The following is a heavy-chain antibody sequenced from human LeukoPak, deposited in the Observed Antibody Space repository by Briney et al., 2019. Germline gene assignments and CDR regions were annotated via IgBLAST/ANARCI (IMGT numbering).Heavy chain of an antibody. V-gene: IGHV3-20*04. Sequence: PGGSLRLSCAASGFTFDDYDMTWVRQAPGKGLEWVSCINWTGSTKGYADSVKGRFTISRDNAKNSLYLQMNSLRADDTALYYCARGFVEWSFDYWGQGTLVTVSS. D-gene: IGHD3-3*01. CDR1: GFTFDDYD. CDR2: INWTGSTK. CDR3: ARGFVEWSFDY. J-gene: IGHJ4*02.